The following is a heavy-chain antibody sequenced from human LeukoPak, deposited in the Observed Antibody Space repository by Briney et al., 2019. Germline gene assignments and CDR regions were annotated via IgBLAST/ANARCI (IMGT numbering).Heavy chain of an antibody. CDR2: IRSKANTYAT. J-gene: IGHJ4*02. CDR3: IYSGSYYFYFDY. D-gene: IGHD1-26*01. V-gene: IGHV3-73*01. CDR1: GFTFSGSV. Sequence: GGSLRLSCAASGFTFSGSVIHWVRQASGRGLEWIGRIRSKANTYATTYAASVQGRFTISRDDSKNTAYLQMDSLKIEDTAVYYCIYSGSYYFYFDYWGQGTLVTVSS.